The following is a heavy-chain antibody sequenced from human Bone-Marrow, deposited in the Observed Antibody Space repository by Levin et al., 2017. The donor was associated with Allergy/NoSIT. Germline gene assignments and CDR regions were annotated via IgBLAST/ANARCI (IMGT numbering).Heavy chain of an antibody. CDR1: GFTFSNFG. V-gene: IGHV3-33*01. CDR2: IWYDGINK. D-gene: IGHD5-18*01. CDR3: ARKGDYSYGYIDY. J-gene: IGHJ4*02. Sequence: GGSLRLSCAASGFTFSNFGMHWVRQTPGKGLEWVALIWYDGINKNYADSVKGRFIISRDNSKDIVYLQMNSLRAEDTAIYYCARKGDYSYGYIDYWGQGTLVSVSS.